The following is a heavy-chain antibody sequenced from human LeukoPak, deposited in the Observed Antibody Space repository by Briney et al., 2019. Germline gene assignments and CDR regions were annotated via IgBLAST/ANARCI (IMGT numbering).Heavy chain of an antibody. Sequence: GGSLRLSCAASGFTFSSYSMNWVRQAPGKGLEWVTFIRYDGSTKYYADSVKGRFTISRDNSKNTLYLQMNSLRAEDTAVYYCAKEGAHSYGYYFDYWGQGTLVTVSS. J-gene: IGHJ4*02. CDR3: AKEGAHSYGYYFDY. V-gene: IGHV3-30*02. D-gene: IGHD5-18*01. CDR1: GFTFSSYS. CDR2: IRYDGSTK.